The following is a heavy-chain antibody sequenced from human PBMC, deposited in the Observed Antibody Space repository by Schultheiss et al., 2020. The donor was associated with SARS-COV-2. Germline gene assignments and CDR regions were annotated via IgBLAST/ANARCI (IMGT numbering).Heavy chain of an antibody. Sequence: GGSLRLSCAASGFTFSDYYVSWIRQAPGKGLEWVSYISSTSTYTNYANSVKGRFTISRDNAKRSLYLQMNSLRVEDTAMYYCARDHRSGYVEVWGQGTLVTVSS. CDR2: ISSTSTYT. CDR1: GFTFSDYY. V-gene: IGHV3-11*05. D-gene: IGHD5-12*01. J-gene: IGHJ1*01. CDR3: ARDHRSGYVEV.